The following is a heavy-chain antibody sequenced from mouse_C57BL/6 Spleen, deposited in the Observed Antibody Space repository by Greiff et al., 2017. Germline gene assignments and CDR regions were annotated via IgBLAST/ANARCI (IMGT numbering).Heavy chain of an antibody. V-gene: IGHV5-17*01. J-gene: IGHJ4*01. CDR3: ARREIYDGYRAYAMDY. CDR1: GFPFSDYG. D-gene: IGHD2-3*01. Sequence: EVKLLESGGGLVQPGGSLKLSCPASGFPFSDYGMHWVRQAPEKGLEWVAYISSGSSTIYYAATVKGRFTISRDTAKNTLFLQMTSLRSADTAMYYCARREIYDGYRAYAMDYWGQGTSVTVSS. CDR2: ISSGSSTI.